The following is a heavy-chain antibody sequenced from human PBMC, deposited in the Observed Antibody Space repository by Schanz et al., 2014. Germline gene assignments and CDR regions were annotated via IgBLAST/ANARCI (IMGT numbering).Heavy chain of an antibody. V-gene: IGHV3-11*05. CDR2: ISGAGRYT. Sequence: QVQLVESGGGLVKPGGSLRLSCEASGFALNDYYMNWIRQAPGKGLEWLSNISGAGRYTDYADSVKGRFTISRDNAKNSLVLQMNGLRAEDTAVYYCARDLDTSSWRTVYAMDVWGQGTTVTVSS. CDR3: ARDLDTSSWRTVYAMDV. CDR1: GFALNDYY. D-gene: IGHD6-19*01. J-gene: IGHJ6*02.